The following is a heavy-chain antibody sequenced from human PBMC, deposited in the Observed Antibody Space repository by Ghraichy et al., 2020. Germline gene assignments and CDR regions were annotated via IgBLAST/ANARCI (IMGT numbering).Heavy chain of an antibody. D-gene: IGHD3-9*01. CDR3: ARVLRYFDWLLGTYYFDY. Sequence: GESLNISCAASGFTFSSYWMSWVRQAPGKGLEWVANIKQDGSEKYYVDSVKGRFTISRDNAKNSLYLQMKSLRAEDTAVYYCARVLRYFDWLLGTYYFDYWGQGTLVTVSS. CDR1: GFTFSSYW. J-gene: IGHJ4*02. CDR2: IKQDGSEK. V-gene: IGHV3-7*03.